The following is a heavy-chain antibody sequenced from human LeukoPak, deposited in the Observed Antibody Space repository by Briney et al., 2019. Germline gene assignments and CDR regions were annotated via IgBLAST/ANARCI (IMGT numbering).Heavy chain of an antibody. V-gene: IGHV4-34*01. CDR1: GGSFSGYY. J-gene: IGHJ4*02. Sequence: PSETLSLTCAVYGGSFSGYYWSWIRQPPGKGLEWIGEINHSGSTNYNPSLKSRVTISVDTSKNQFSLKLSSVTAADTAVYYCARSSSYSSSWYPTGESFDYWGQGTLVTVSS. CDR3: ARSSSYSSSWYPTGESFDY. D-gene: IGHD6-13*01. CDR2: INHSGST.